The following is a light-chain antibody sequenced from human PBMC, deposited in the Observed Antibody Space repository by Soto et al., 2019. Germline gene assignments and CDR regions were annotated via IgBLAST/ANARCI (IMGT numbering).Light chain of an antibody. Sequence: EIVLTQSPATLSLSPGERATLSCRASESVSSYLAWYQQKPGQAPRLLIYDASNRATGIPARFSGSGSGTDFTLTISSLEPEDFAVYYCQQRNNWPRITFGKGTRLENK. CDR1: ESVSSY. V-gene: IGKV3-11*01. CDR3: QQRNNWPRIT. J-gene: IGKJ5*01. CDR2: DAS.